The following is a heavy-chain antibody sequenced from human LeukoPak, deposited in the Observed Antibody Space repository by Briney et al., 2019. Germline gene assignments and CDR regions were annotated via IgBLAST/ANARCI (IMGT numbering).Heavy chain of an antibody. V-gene: IGHV4-39*01. CDR2: MYYSGST. D-gene: IGHD2-15*01. CDR3: ARHREDCSGGSCYSLHFDY. Sequence: SETLSLTCTVSGGSISSSSYYWGWIRQPPGKGLEWIVSMYYSGSTYYNPSLKSRVTISVDTSKNQFSLKLSSVTAADTAVYYCARHREDCSGGSCYSLHFDYWGQGTLVTVSS. CDR1: GGSISSSSYY. J-gene: IGHJ4*02.